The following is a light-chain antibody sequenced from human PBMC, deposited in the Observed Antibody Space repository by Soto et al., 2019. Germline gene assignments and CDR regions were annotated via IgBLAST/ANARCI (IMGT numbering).Light chain of an antibody. CDR3: QQRENWPIT. CDR1: QSVSSSQ. Sequence: EIVLTQSPGTLSLSPGEGATLSCRAGQSVSSSQSAWYQKTPGQAPRLLVYGASSRATGTPDRFSGSVSGTDFTLTISSLEPEDFAVYYCQQRENWPITFGHGTRLEI. V-gene: IGKV3D-20*02. CDR2: GAS. J-gene: IGKJ5*01.